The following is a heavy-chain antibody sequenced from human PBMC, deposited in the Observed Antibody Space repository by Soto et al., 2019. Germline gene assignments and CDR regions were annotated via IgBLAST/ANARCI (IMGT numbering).Heavy chain of an antibody. D-gene: IGHD3-10*01. CDR3: ARGTRHYYGSGSYYNSNWFDP. CDR1: GGSFSGYY. V-gene: IGHV4-34*01. CDR2: INHSGST. Sequence: SETLSLTCAVYGGSFSGYYWSWIRQPPGKGLEWIGEINHSGSTNYNPSLKSRVTISVDTSKNQFSLKLSSVTAADTAVYYCARGTRHYYGSGSYYNSNWFDPWGQGTLVTVSS. J-gene: IGHJ5*02.